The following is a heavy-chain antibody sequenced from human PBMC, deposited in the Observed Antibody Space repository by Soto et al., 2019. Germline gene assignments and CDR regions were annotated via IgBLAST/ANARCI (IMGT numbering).Heavy chain of an antibody. Sequence: PSETLSLTCSVSSASLSSSTYYWSWIRQPPGRGPEWIGSIYYSGNTYYKPSLKSRVSISIDTSRNQFSLKLSSVTAADTAVYYCARLDEALDYWGQGTLVTVSS. V-gene: IGHV4-39*07. CDR1: SASLSSSTYY. CDR2: IYYSGNT. J-gene: IGHJ4*02. CDR3: ARLDEALDY.